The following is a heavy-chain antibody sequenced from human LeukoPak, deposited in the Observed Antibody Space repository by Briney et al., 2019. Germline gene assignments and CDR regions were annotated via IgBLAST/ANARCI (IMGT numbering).Heavy chain of an antibody. V-gene: IGHV1-2*02. CDR2: INPNSGGT. Sequence: ASVTVSCKASGYTFTRYYMHWVRQARGRGLEGMGWINPNSGGTNYAQKFQGRVTMTRDTSISTAYMELSRLRSDDTAVYYCARGKQQLALDYWGQGTLVTVSS. CDR1: GYTFTRYY. D-gene: IGHD6-13*01. CDR3: ARGKQQLALDY. J-gene: IGHJ4*02.